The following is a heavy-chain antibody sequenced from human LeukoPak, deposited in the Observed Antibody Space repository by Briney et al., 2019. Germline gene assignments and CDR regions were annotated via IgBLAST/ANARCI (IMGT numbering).Heavy chain of an antibody. Sequence: PGGSLRLSCAASGFTFSSYWMSWVRQAPGKGLEWVSYISSSGSTIYYADSVKGRFTISRDNAKNSLYLQMNSLRAEDTAVYYCASRRRAAAGTSYWGQGTLVTVSS. D-gene: IGHD6-13*01. CDR1: GFTFSSYW. CDR2: ISSSGSTI. V-gene: IGHV3-48*04. CDR3: ASRRRAAAGTSY. J-gene: IGHJ4*02.